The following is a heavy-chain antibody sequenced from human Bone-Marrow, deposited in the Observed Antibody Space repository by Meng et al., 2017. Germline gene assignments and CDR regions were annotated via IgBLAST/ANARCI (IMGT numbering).Heavy chain of an antibody. CDR3: ARAFYDSSGYYYYGMDV. J-gene: IGHJ6*02. CDR1: GGSFSGYY. D-gene: IGHD3-22*01. V-gene: IGHV4-34*01. CDR2: INHSGST. Sequence: SETLSLTCAVYGGSFSGYYWSWIRQHPGKGLEWIGEINHSGSTNYNPSLKSRVTISVDTSKNQFALKLSSVTAADTAVYYCARAFYDSSGYYYYGMDVWGQGTMVTVSS.